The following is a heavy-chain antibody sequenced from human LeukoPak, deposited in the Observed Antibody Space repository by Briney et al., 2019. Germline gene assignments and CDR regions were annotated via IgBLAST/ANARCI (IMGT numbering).Heavy chain of an antibody. CDR3: TRGSSGRRDN. V-gene: IGHV1-8*01. CDR1: GYTFTSCD. Sequence: VASVKVSCKASGYTFTSCDINWVRQATGQGLEWMGWMNPNSGSTGYGQSFQGRITMTRDISIGTAYMELSNLTSEDTAIYYCTRGSSGRRDNWGQGTLVTVSA. D-gene: IGHD6-19*01. CDR2: MNPNSGST. J-gene: IGHJ4*02.